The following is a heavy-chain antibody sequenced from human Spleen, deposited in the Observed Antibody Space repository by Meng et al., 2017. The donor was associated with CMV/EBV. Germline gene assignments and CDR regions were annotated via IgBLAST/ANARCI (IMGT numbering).Heavy chain of an antibody. D-gene: IGHD3-10*01. CDR1: GGSFSSYT. CDR3: ARVRDYGYYFDY. J-gene: IGHJ4*02. Sequence: SVKVSCKASGGSFSSYTITWVRQAPGQGLEWMGRIIVMFDIANYAQKFQGRVTMTRDTSTSTVYMELSSLRSEDTAVYYCARVRDYGYYFDYWGQGTLVTVSS. CDR2: IIVMFDIA. V-gene: IGHV1-69*02.